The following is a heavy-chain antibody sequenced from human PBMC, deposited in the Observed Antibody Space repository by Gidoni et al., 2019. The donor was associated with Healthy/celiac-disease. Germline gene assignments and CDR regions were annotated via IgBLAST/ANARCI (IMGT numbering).Heavy chain of an antibody. CDR2: ISYDGSNK. CDR3: ARAKAGIAGAAFDY. V-gene: IGHV3-30*04. Sequence: QVQLVESGGGVVQPGRSLSLSCAASGFTFSSYAMHWVRQAPGKGLEWVSVISYDGSNKYYADSVKGRFTISRDNSKNTLYLQMNSLRAEDTAVYYCARAKAGIAGAAFDYWGQGTLVTVSS. D-gene: IGHD6-19*01. J-gene: IGHJ4*02. CDR1: GFTFSSYA.